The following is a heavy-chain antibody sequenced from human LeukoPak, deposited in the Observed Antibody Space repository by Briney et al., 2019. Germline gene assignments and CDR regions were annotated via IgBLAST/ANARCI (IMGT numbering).Heavy chain of an antibody. CDR2: INHTGST. J-gene: IGHJ4*02. V-gene: IGHV4-34*01. D-gene: IGHD3-22*01. CDR3: ARYPRSGYDY. CDR1: GGSISSYY. Sequence: PSETLSLTCTVSGGSISSYYWSWIRQPPGKGLEWIGEINHTGSTNCNPSLKSRVTISVDTSKNQFSLKLSSVTAADTAVYYCARYPRSGYDYWGQGTLVTVSS.